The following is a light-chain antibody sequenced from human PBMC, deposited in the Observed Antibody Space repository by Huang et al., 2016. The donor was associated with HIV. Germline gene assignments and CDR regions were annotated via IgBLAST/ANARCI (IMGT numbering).Light chain of an antibody. CDR3: MQGTHWPQT. V-gene: IGKV2-30*02. CDR1: HSLLHSDGNTY. J-gene: IGKJ1*01. Sequence: DVVLTQSPLSLPVTLGQPASISCKSSHSLLHSDGNTYLNWFLQRPGQSPRCLIYKVSNRDFGVPARFSGSGSGAEFTLTISRVEADDIGVYYCMQGTHWPQTFGQGTKVEVK. CDR2: KVS.